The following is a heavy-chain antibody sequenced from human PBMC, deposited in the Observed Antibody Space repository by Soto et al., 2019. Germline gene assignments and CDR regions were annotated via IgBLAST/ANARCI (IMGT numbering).Heavy chain of an antibody. Sequence: EVQLLESGGGLVQPGGSLRLSCAASGFTFSSYAMSWVRQAPGKGLEWVSAISGSGGSTYYADSVKGRFTISRDNSKNPLYLQMTSLRAEDTAVYYCAKSKPAAQYYFDYWGQGTLGTVSS. CDR3: AKSKPAAQYYFDY. CDR1: GFTFSSYA. J-gene: IGHJ4*02. D-gene: IGHD2-2*01. CDR2: ISGSGGST. V-gene: IGHV3-23*01.